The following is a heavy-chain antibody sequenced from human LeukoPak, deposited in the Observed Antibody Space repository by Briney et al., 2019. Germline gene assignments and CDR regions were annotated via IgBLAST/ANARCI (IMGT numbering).Heavy chain of an antibody. D-gene: IGHD6-19*01. Sequence: GGSLRLSCAAPGFTFSSYSMNWVRQAPGKGLEWVSSISGSSSYINYADSVKGRFTISRDNAQNSLFLQLNSLRAEDTAVYYCARDPYSSGWYKDAFDIWGQGTMVTVSS. J-gene: IGHJ3*02. CDR3: ARDPYSSGWYKDAFDI. CDR2: ISGSSSYI. V-gene: IGHV3-21*01. CDR1: GFTFSSYS.